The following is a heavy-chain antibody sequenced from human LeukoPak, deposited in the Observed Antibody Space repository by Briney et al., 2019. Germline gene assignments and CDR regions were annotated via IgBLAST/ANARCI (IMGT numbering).Heavy chain of an antibody. Sequence: ASVKVSCKVSGNTLTKLSMHWVRQGPGKGLEWMGGFDAENDETMYARKFQGRVTMTEDTSTNTAYLELSSLRSEDTAVYFCAADFQPESGSYPTLTFHYWGQGTLVTVSS. D-gene: IGHD1-26*01. CDR2: FDAENDET. CDR1: GNTLTKLS. CDR3: AADFQPESGSYPTLTFHY. J-gene: IGHJ4*02. V-gene: IGHV1-24*01.